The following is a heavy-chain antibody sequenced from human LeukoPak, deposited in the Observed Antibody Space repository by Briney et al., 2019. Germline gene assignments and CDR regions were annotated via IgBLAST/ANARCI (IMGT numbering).Heavy chain of an antibody. D-gene: IGHD2-15*01. CDR2: IYCSGST. J-gene: IGHJ5*02. Sequence: SETLSLTCTVSGGSISSGAYYWSWIRQHPGKGLEWIGYIYCSGSTYSTPSLKSRLTISVDTYKNQFSLKLSSVTAADTAVYYCARLNRSGGSCYSVDHWGQGTLVTVSS. CDR3: ARLNRSGGSCYSVDH. V-gene: IGHV4-31*03. CDR1: GGSISSGAYY.